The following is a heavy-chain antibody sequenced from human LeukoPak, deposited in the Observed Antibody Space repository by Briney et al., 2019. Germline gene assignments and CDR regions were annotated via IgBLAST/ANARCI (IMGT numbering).Heavy chain of an antibody. CDR2: ISKDGSDK. V-gene: IGHV3-30*03. CDR1: GFTFSNSG. J-gene: IGHJ4*02. Sequence: PGGSLRLSCTASGFTFSNSGMHWVRQAPGKGLEWVAVISKDGSDKCHADSVKGRFTISRDNSKNTLYLQMNSLRAEDAALYYCVRGSVGTTPPFEYWGQGTLVTVSS. CDR3: VRGSVGTTPPFEY. D-gene: IGHD2/OR15-2a*01.